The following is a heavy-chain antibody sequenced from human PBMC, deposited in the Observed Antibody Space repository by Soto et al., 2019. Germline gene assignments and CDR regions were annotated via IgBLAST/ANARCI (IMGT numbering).Heavy chain of an antibody. CDR2: ISYDGSDK. J-gene: IGHJ3*02. D-gene: IGHD2-21*02. CDR3: ARYLVVVPATYAFDI. V-gene: IGHV3-30-3*01. CDR1: GFTFSSYA. Sequence: QVQLVESGGGVVQPGRSLRLSCAASGFTFSSYAMHWVRQAPGKGLEWVAVISYDGSDKYYADSVKGRFTISRDNSKNTLYLQMTSLRADDTAVYYCARYLVVVPATYAFDIWGQGTMVTVSS.